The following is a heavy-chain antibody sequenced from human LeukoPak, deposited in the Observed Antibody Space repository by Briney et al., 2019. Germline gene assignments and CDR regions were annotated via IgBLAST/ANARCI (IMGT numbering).Heavy chain of an antibody. Sequence: GGSLRLSCAGSGFNFSSFVMTWVRQAPGKGLEWVSSISASGRGTYYADSVKGRFTISRDNSKNTLYLQVNSLRAEDTAVYHCAKKAPIFGVVIPLFDYWGQGTLVSVSS. CDR3: AKKAPIFGVVIPLFDY. CDR1: GFNFSSFV. D-gene: IGHD3-3*01. V-gene: IGHV3-23*01. CDR2: ISASGRGT. J-gene: IGHJ4*02.